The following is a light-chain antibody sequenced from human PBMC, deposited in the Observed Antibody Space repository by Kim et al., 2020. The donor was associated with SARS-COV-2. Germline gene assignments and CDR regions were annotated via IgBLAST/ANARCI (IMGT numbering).Light chain of an antibody. Sequence: SSELTQDPAVSVDLGQTVRITCQGDSLRSYYATWYQQKPGQTPILVIYGKNNRPSGIPDRFSGSSSGNTASLTITGTQADDEADYYCNSRDTNDNVVFGGGTQLTVL. CDR2: GKN. J-gene: IGLJ2*01. CDR1: SLRSYY. CDR3: NSRDTNDNVV. V-gene: IGLV3-19*01.